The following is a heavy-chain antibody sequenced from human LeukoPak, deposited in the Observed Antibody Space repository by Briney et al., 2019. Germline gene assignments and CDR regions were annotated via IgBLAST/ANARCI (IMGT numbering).Heavy chain of an antibody. CDR3: AKDMRGGIAAADPFDY. CDR2: ITSSSTV. Sequence: GGSLRLSCAASGFTFSNYSMNWVRQAPGKGLEWVSYITSSSTVYYAGSVKGRFTISRDNAKNSLYLQMNSLRAEDTALYYCAKDMRGGIAAADPFDYWGQGTLVTVSS. CDR1: GFTFSNYS. V-gene: IGHV3-48*04. D-gene: IGHD6-13*01. J-gene: IGHJ4*02.